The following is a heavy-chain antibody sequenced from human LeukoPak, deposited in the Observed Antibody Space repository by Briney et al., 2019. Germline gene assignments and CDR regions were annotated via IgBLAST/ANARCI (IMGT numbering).Heavy chain of an antibody. D-gene: IGHD5-18*01. V-gene: IGHV4-61*01. CDR3: ARGSRGYSYG. Sequence: SETLSLTCTVSGASVSSGSYYWSWIRQPPGKGLEWVGYIYYSGSTNYNPSLKSRVTISVDTSKNQFSLRLSSVAAADTAVYYCARGSRGYSYGWGQGTLVTVSS. J-gene: IGHJ4*02. CDR2: IYYSGST. CDR1: GASVSSGSYY.